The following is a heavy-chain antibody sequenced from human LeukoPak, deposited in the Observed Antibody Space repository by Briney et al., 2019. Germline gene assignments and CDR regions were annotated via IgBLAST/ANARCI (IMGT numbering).Heavy chain of an antibody. CDR2: ISTYNGNT. Sequence: ASVKVSCKASGYTFTSYGISWVRQAPGQGLEWMGWISTYNGNTNYAQKLQGRVTMTTDTSTSPAYMELRSLRADDTAVDYCAREITIFGVEFDYWSEGTLVTVSA. D-gene: IGHD3-3*01. V-gene: IGHV1-18*01. CDR1: GYTFTSYG. CDR3: AREITIFGVEFDY. J-gene: IGHJ4*02.